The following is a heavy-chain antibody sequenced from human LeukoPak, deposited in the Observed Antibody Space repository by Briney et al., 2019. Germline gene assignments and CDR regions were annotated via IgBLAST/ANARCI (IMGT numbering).Heavy chain of an antibody. CDR1: GGSISSYY. V-gene: IGHV4-59*08. Sequence: SETLSLTCTVSGGSISSYYWSWIRQPPGKGLEWIGYIYYSGSTNYNPSLKSRVTISVDTSKNQFSLKLSSVTAADTAVYYCARSNYDILTGYHYNWFDPWGQGTLVTVSS. CDR3: ARSNYDILTGYHYNWFDP. D-gene: IGHD3-9*01. J-gene: IGHJ5*02. CDR2: IYYSGST.